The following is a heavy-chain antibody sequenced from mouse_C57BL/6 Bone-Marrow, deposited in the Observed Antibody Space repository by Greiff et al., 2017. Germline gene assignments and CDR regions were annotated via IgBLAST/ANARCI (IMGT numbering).Heavy chain of an antibody. Sequence: EVKLQESGPVLVKPGASVKMSCKASGYTFTDYYMNWVKQSHGKSLEWIGVINPYNGGTSYNQKFKGKATLTFDKSSSTAYMELNSLTSEDSAVYYCAREAGGDYWGQGTTLTVSS. CDR2: INPYNGGT. CDR3: AREAGGDY. J-gene: IGHJ2*01. CDR1: GYTFTDYY. V-gene: IGHV1-19*01.